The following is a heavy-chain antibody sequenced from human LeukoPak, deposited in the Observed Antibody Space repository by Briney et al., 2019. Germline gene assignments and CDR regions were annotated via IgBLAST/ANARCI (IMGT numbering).Heavy chain of an antibody. D-gene: IGHD4-23*01. CDR2: INHSGST. J-gene: IGHJ4*02. V-gene: IGHV4-34*01. CDR1: GFAFSSHA. Sequence: GSLRLSCVASGFAFSSHAMTWVRQAPGKGLEWIGEINHSGSTNYNPSLKSRVTISVDTSKNQFSLKLSSVTAADTAVYYCASGYGGNSWANYWGQGTLVTVSS. CDR3: ASGYGGNSWANY.